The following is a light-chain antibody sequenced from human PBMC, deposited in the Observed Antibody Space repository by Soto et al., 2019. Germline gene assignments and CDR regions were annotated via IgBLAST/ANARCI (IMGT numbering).Light chain of an antibody. CDR1: QSVDIY. J-gene: IGKJ4*01. CDR2: DTS. Sequence: EIVMTQSPSSLSVYPGERATLSCRASQSVDIYLAWYQQRPGQAPRLLIYDTSIRAPGSPATFSGSGSGTGFTLAIRSLQSKDVAVYYYQQYKDWPPITFGGGTKVQSK. CDR3: QQYKDWPPIT. V-gene: IGKV3-15*01.